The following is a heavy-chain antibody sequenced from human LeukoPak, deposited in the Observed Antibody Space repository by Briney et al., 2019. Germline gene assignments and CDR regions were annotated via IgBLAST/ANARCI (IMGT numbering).Heavy chain of an antibody. CDR3: ARDGGGYCTNGVCLNWFDP. Sequence: ASVKVSCKASGYTFIGYYMHWVRQAPGQGLEWMGWINPNSGGTNYAQKFQGRVTMTRDTSISTAYMELSRLRSDDTAVYYCARDGGGYCTNGVCLNWFDPWGQGTLVTVSS. D-gene: IGHD2-8*01. CDR1: GYTFIGYY. CDR2: INPNSGGT. V-gene: IGHV1-2*02. J-gene: IGHJ5*02.